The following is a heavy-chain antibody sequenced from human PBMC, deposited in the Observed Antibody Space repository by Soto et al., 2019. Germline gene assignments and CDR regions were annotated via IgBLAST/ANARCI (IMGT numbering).Heavy chain of an antibody. Sequence: QVQLQESGPGLVKPSQTLSLTCTVSGGSISSGGYYWSWIRQHPGKGLEWIGYIYYSGSTYYNPSLKGRVTISVDTTKNKFSLKLSSVTAADTAVYYCARSRGYCSSTSCSYWYFDLWGRGTLVTVSS. D-gene: IGHD2-2*01. CDR2: IYYSGST. V-gene: IGHV4-31*03. CDR1: GGSISSGGYY. CDR3: ARSRGYCSSTSCSYWYFDL. J-gene: IGHJ2*01.